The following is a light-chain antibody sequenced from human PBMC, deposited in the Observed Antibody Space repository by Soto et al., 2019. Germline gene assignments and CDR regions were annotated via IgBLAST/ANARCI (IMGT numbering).Light chain of an antibody. CDR3: QQYGGSMYT. CDR2: GAS. Sequence: ERVLRQSAGVLLKKKGERATLSCRASQSVTSSYLAWYQHKPGQAPRLLIYGASNRATGIPDRFSGSGSGTDFTLTISRLEPEDFAVYYCQQYGGSMYTFGQGTKVDIK. J-gene: IGKJ2*01. CDR1: QSVTSSY. V-gene: IGKV3-20*01.